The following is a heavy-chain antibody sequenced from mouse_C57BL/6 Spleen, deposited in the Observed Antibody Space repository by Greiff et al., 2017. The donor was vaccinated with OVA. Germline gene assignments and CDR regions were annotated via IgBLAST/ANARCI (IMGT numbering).Heavy chain of an antibody. CDR3: ARPSRFITTGYFDY. J-gene: IGHJ2*01. CDR2: IHPNSGST. V-gene: IGHV1-64*01. Sequence: VQLQQPGAELVKPGASVKLSCKASGYTFTSYWMHWVKQRPGQGLEWIGMIHPNSGSTNYNEKFKSKATLTVDKSSSTAYMQLSSLTSEDAAVYYCARPSRFITTGYFDYWGQGTTLTVSS. CDR1: GYTFTSYW. D-gene: IGHD1-1*01.